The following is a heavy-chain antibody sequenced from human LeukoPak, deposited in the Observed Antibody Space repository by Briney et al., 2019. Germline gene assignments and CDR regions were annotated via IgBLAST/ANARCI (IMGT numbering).Heavy chain of an antibody. CDR3: ARGGSSSSVWFDP. CDR2: IYYTGST. Sequence: SETLSLTCIVPGGSINSYFWTWIRQPPGKGLQWIGYIYYTGSTNYNPSLKSRVTISLDTSKNQFSLNLRSVTAADTAVYYCARGGSSSSVWFDPWGPGTLVTVSS. CDR1: GGSINSYF. D-gene: IGHD6-13*01. J-gene: IGHJ5*02. V-gene: IGHV4-59*01.